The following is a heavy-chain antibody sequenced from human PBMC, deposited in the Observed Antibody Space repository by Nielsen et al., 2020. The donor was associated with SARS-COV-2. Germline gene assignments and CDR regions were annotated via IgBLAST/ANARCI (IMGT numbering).Heavy chain of an antibody. V-gene: IGHV3-7*05. CDR2: ISPDGSMK. Sequence: GGSLRLSCAASGFSFSTSWMNWVRQGPGQRLEWAANISPDGSMKRHVDSVMGRFTISRDNARDSLYLQMKSLRAEDTALYYCVKAPIMLPLFRLDPWGQGTQVTVSS. D-gene: IGHD2-8*01. CDR3: VKAPIMLPLFRLDP. J-gene: IGHJ5*02. CDR1: GFSFSTSW.